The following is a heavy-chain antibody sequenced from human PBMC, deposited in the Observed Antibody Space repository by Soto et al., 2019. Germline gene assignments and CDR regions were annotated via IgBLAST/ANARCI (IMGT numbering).Heavy chain of an antibody. J-gene: IGHJ4*02. V-gene: IGHV3-9*01. D-gene: IGHD6-19*01. CDR2: ISWSGNNM. Sequence: LSLTCTVSGGSISSYYWSWIRQPPGKGLEWVSGISWSGNNMDYRDSVKGRFTISRDNAKNSLYLQMNSLRVEDTALYYCVKGINIDYNSGWFYFDYWGQGTVVTVSS. CDR3: VKGINIDYNSGWFYFDY. CDR1: GGSISSYY.